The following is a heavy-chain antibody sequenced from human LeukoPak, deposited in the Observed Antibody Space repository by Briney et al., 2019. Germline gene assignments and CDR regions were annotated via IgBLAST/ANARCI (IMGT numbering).Heavy chain of an antibody. CDR1: GFTFSSHG. CDR3: ARVGVRGAFDI. Sequence: GGSLRLSCAASGFTFSSHGMNWVRQAPGKGLEWVSGISPSGGITYYTDSVKGRFTISRDNSKNTQSLQMNSLRAEDTAVYYCARVGVRGAFDIWGQGTMVTVSS. CDR2: ISPSGGIT. D-gene: IGHD3-10*01. V-gene: IGHV3-23*01. J-gene: IGHJ3*02.